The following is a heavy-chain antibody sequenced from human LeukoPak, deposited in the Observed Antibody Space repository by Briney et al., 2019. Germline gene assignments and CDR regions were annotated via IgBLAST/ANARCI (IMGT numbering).Heavy chain of an antibody. V-gene: IGHV3-21*01. CDR2: ISSSSSYI. CDR3: ARVSSWYRVHYYYMDV. J-gene: IGHJ6*03. CDR1: GFTFSSYE. Sequence: GGSLRLSCAASGFTFSSYEMNWVRQAPGKGLEWVSSISSSSSYIYYADSVKGRFTISRDNAKNSLYLQMNSLRAEDTAVYYCARVSSWYRVHYYYMDVWGKGTTVTVSS. D-gene: IGHD6-13*01.